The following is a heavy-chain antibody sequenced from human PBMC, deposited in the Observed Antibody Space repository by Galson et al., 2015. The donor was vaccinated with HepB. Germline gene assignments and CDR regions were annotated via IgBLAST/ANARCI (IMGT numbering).Heavy chain of an antibody. V-gene: IGHV3-48*01. CDR1: GFTFSNYS. Sequence: SLRLSCAASGFTFSNYSMNWVRQAPGKGLEWVSYISSSSSTIYYADTVKGRFTISRDNAKNSLHLQMNSLRAEDTAVYYCARGRYYFHGSGYYYGDLDYWGQGTLVTVSS. D-gene: IGHD3-22*01. CDR2: ISSSSSTI. J-gene: IGHJ4*02. CDR3: ARGRYYFHGSGYYYGDLDY.